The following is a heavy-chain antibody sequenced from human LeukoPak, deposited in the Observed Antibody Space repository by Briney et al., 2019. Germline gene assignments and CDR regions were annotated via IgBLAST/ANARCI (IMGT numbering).Heavy chain of an antibody. Sequence: PGGSLRLSCAASGFTFSSYAMNWVRQAPGQGLEWMGWINTNTGNPTYAQGFTGRFVFSLDTSVSTAYLQISSLKAEDTAVYYCARAAAGTVEYFQHWGQGTLVTVSS. D-gene: IGHD6-13*01. CDR2: INTNTGNP. J-gene: IGHJ1*01. CDR3: ARAAAGTVEYFQH. CDR1: GFTFSSYA. V-gene: IGHV7-4-1*02.